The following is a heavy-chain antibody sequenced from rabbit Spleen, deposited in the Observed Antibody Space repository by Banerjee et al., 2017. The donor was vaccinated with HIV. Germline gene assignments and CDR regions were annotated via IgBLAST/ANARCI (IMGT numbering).Heavy chain of an antibody. V-gene: IGHV1S40*01. D-gene: IGHD6-1*01. CDR1: GVDFTSTYY. J-gene: IGHJ4*01. CDR2: IDSSSGVT. CDR3: ARGEHFSVGFSAFAIYLDL. Sequence: QSLEESGGDLVKNGESLTPTCKASGVDFTSTYYMCWVRQAPGKGLEWIGCIDSSSGVTAYATWAKGRFTISKTSSTTVTLQMASLTAADTATYFCARGEHFSVGFSAFAIYLDLWGPGTLVTVS.